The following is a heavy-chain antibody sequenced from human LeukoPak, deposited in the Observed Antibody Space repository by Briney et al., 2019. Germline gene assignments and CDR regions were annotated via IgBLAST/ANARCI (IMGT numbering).Heavy chain of an antibody. V-gene: IGHV3-21*01. CDR3: ARGIASSGGGCCDY. CDR1: GFTFSSYS. J-gene: IGHJ4*02. Sequence: PGGSLRLSCAASGFTFSSYSMYWVRQAPGKGLEWVSSISSSSSYIYYADSVKGRFTISRDNAKNSLYLQMNSLRAEDTAVYYCARGIASSGGGCCDYWGQGTLVTVSS. D-gene: IGHD2-15*01. CDR2: ISSSSSYI.